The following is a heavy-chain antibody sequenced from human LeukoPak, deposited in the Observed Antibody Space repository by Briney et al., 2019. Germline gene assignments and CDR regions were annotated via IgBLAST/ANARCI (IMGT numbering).Heavy chain of an antibody. CDR2: IKQDGSEK. J-gene: IGHJ4*02. D-gene: IGHD1-20*01. CDR1: GFTFSSYW. Sequence: GGSLRLSCAASGFTFSSYWMSWVRQAPGKGLEWVANIKQDGSEKYYVDSVKGRFTISRDNAKNSLYLQMNSLRAEDTAVYYCAGAPNWNPRLYIDYWGQGTLVTVSS. V-gene: IGHV3-7*01. CDR3: AGAPNWNPRLYIDY.